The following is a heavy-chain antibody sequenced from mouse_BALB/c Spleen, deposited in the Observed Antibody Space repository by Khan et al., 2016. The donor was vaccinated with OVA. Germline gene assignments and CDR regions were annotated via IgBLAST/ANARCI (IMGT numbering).Heavy chain of an antibody. Sequence: VQLQESGPDLVAPSQSLSITCSVSGFSLTSFAIHWVRQPPGKGLEWLVVIWSGGRTTYNSSLKSRLSISKDNSKTQVFLKINSLHTDDTAMYYCTRHQFPLAMDSWGQGTSVTVAS. J-gene: IGHJ4*01. CDR1: GFSLTSFA. CDR2: IWSGGRT. CDR3: TRHQFPLAMDS. V-gene: IGHV2-6-2*01.